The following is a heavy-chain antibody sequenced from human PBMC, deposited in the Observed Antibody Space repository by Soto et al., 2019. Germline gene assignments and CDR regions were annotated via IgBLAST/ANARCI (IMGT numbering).Heavy chain of an antibody. J-gene: IGHJ4*02. Sequence: QLQLQESGPGLVKPSETLSLTCAVSGGSISSSSYYWGWIRQPPGKGLEWIGSIYYSGSTYYTPSLQIRVAISVDTSKNEFSLKLNSVTAADTAVYYCARRTVNIRTFYSGLKTHCFDYWGQGTLVTVSS. D-gene: IGHD6-19*01. CDR1: GGSISSSSYY. V-gene: IGHV4-39*01. CDR2: IYYSGST. CDR3: ARRTVNIRTFYSGLKTHCFDY.